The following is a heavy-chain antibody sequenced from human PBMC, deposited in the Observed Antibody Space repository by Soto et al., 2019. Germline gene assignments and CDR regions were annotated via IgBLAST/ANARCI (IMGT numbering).Heavy chain of an antibody. D-gene: IGHD1-26*01. CDR2: IRTKPNSYTT. CDR3: ARDFYGGNYYFDY. J-gene: IGHJ4*02. V-gene: IGHV3-72*01. Sequence: GGSLRLSCAASGFIFSDHYMDWVRQAPGKGLEWVGRIRTKPNSYTTEYAASVKGRFTISRDDSKNSLYLQMDSLTTEDTAVYYCARDFYGGNYYFDYWGQGTLVTVSS. CDR1: GFIFSDHY.